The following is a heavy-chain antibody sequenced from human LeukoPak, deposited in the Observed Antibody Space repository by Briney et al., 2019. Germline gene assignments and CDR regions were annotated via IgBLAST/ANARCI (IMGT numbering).Heavy chain of an antibody. V-gene: IGHV3-21*01. CDR3: AREEDADRYPSGSGNYPYYYYYYGMDV. CDR2: ISSSSSYI. Sequence: GGSLRLSCAASGFTFSSYSMNWVPQAPGKGLEWVSSISSSSSYIYYADSVKGRFTISRDNAKNSLYLQMNSLRAEDTAVYYCAREEDADRYPSGSGNYPYYYYYYGMDVWGQGTTVTVSS. CDR1: GFTFSSYS. D-gene: IGHD3-10*01. J-gene: IGHJ6*02.